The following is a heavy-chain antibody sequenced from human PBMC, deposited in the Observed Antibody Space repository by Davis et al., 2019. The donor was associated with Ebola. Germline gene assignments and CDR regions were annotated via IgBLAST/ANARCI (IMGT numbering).Heavy chain of an antibody. J-gene: IGHJ6*03. Sequence: GESLKISCAASGFTFSGYAIHWVRQAPGKGLEWVSYISISSSTIYYADSVKGRFTISRDNAKNSLYLQMNSLRDEDTAVYYCARDPTEYSSSSIYYYYYMDVWGKGTTVTVSS. CDR2: ISISSSTI. D-gene: IGHD6-6*01. V-gene: IGHV3-48*02. CDR1: GFTFSGYA. CDR3: ARDPTEYSSSSIYYYYYMDV.